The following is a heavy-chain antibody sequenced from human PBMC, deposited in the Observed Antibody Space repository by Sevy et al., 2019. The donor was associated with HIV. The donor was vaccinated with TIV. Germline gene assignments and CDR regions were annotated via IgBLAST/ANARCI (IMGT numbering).Heavy chain of an antibody. Sequence: GGSLRLSCAASGFTFSSYAMSWVRQAPGKGLEWVSAISGSGGSTYYADSVKGRFTISRDNSKNKLYLQMNSLRAEDTAVYYCATLYSGSYYRFDYWGQGTLVTVSS. CDR1: GFTFSSYA. J-gene: IGHJ4*02. V-gene: IGHV3-23*01. D-gene: IGHD1-26*01. CDR3: ATLYSGSYYRFDY. CDR2: ISGSGGST.